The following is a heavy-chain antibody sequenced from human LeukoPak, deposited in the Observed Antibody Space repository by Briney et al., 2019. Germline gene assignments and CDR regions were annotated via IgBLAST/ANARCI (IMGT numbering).Heavy chain of an antibody. V-gene: IGHV3-15*01. D-gene: IGHD3-10*01. CDR2: IKSKTDGGTT. CDR1: GLTFSNAW. CDR3: TTDPGSGSSQKIDY. J-gene: IGHJ4*02. Sequence: PGGSLRLSCAASGLTFSNAWMSWVRQAPGKGLEWVGRIKSKTDGGTTDCAAPVKGRFTISRDDSKNTMYLQMNSLKTEDTAVYYCTTDPGSGSSQKIDYWGQGTLVTVSS.